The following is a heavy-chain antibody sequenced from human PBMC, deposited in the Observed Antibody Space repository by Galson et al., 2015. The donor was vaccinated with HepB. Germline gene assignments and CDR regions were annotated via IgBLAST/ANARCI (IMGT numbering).Heavy chain of an antibody. V-gene: IGHV3-30-3*01. CDR1: GFTVSSNY. Sequence: SLRLSCAASGFTVSSNYMSWVRQAPGKGLEWVAVISYDGSNKYYADSVKGRFTISRDNSKNTLYLQMNSLRAEDTAVYYCARDGGEFTMIAGGMDVWGQGTTVTVSS. CDR3: ARDGGEFTMIAGGMDV. D-gene: IGHD3-22*01. J-gene: IGHJ6*02. CDR2: ISYDGSNK.